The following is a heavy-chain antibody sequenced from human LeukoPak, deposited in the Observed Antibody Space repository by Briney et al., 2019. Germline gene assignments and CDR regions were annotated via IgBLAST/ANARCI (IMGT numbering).Heavy chain of an antibody. CDR1: SGSISSYY. J-gene: IGHJ5*02. Sequence: PSETLSLTCTVSSGSISSYYWSWIRQPPGKGLEWIGYIYYSGGTNYNPSLKSRVTISVDTSKNQFSLRLSSVTAADTAVYYCARYGTWVDPWGQGALVTVSS. CDR3: ARYGTWVDP. D-gene: IGHD3-16*01. CDR2: IYYSGGT. V-gene: IGHV4-59*08.